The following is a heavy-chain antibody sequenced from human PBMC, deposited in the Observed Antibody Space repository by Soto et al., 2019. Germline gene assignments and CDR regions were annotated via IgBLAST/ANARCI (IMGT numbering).Heavy chain of an antibody. CDR2: ISAYNGNT. Sequence: ASVKVSCKASGYTFTSYGISWVRQAPGQGLEWMGWISAYNGNTNYAQKLQGRVTMTTDTSTSTAYMELMSLGSDDTAVYYCARLRGYCSCGSCYSSWFDTWGQGTLVTVSS. CDR3: ARLRGYCSCGSCYSSWFDT. J-gene: IGHJ5*02. CDR1: GYTFTSYG. D-gene: IGHD2-15*01. V-gene: IGHV1-18*01.